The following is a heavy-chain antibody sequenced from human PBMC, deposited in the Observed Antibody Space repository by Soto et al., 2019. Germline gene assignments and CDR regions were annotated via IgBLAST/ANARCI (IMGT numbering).Heavy chain of an antibody. J-gene: IGHJ6*02. CDR1: GYTFTGYY. CDR2: INPNSGGT. Sequence: ASVKVSCKASGYTFTGYYMHWVRQAPGQGLEWMGWINPNSGGTNYAQKFQGWVTMTRDTSISTAYMELSRLRSDDTAVYYCARASGYTYYDILTGWGYGMDVWGQGTTVTVSS. D-gene: IGHD3-9*01. CDR3: ARASGYTYYDILTGWGYGMDV. V-gene: IGHV1-2*04.